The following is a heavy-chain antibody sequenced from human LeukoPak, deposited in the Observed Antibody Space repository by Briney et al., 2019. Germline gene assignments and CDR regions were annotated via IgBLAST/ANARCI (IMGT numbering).Heavy chain of an antibody. CDR3: AIAAAGFPIDY. Sequence: SETLSLTCAVYGGSFSGYNWSWIRQPPGKGLEWIGEINHSGSTNYNPSLKSRVTISVDTSKNQFSLKLSSVTAADTAVYYCAIAAAGFPIDYWGQGTLVAVSS. CDR1: GGSFSGYN. V-gene: IGHV4-34*01. J-gene: IGHJ4*02. D-gene: IGHD6-13*01. CDR2: INHSGST.